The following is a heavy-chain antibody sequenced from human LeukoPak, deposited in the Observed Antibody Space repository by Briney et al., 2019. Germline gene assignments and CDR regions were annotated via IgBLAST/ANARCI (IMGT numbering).Heavy chain of an antibody. CDR1: GFTFSSYS. V-gene: IGHV3-21*01. Sequence: GGSLRLSCAASGFTFSSYSMNWVRQAPGKGLEWVSSISSSSSYIYYADSVKGRFTISRDNAKNSLYLQMNSLRAEDTAVYYCASRALAARRGYWGQGTLVTVSS. CDR3: ASRALAARRGY. CDR2: ISSSSSYI. D-gene: IGHD6-6*01. J-gene: IGHJ4*02.